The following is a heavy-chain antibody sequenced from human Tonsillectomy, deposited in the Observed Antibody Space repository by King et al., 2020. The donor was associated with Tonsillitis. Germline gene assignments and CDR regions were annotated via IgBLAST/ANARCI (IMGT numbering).Heavy chain of an antibody. CDR3: ARQTHSRGRHSQANDAFDI. V-gene: IGHV5-10-1*03. D-gene: IGHD6-19*01. CDR1: GYSFTSYW. CDR2: IDPSDSYT. J-gene: IGHJ3*02. Sequence: QLVQSGAEVKKPGESLRISCKGSGYSFTSYWISWVRQMPGKGLEWMGRIDPSDSYTNYSPSFQGHVTISADKSISTAYLQWSSLNASNTAMYYCARQTHSRGRHSQANDAFDIWGQGTMVTVAS.